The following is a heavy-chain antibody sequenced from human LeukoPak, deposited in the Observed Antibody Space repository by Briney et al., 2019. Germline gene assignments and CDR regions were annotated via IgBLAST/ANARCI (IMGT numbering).Heavy chain of an antibody. CDR1: GGSLSSYY. J-gene: IGHJ4*02. CDR2: IYTSGST. D-gene: IGHD3-22*01. CDR3: ARGGYYDISGLDC. V-gene: IGHV4-4*07. Sequence: SETLSLTRTVSGGSLSSYYWSWIRHPAGQGLEWIGRIYTSGSTNYNPSLKSRVTMSIDRSKNQFSLKLPSVTAADTAVYYCARGGYYDISGLDCWGQGTLVTVSS.